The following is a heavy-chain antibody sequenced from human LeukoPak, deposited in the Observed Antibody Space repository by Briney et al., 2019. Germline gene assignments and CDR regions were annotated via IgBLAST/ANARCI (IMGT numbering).Heavy chain of an antibody. Sequence: GGSLRLSCAASGFTFSSYAMNWVRQAPGKGLEWVSAISGSGGTTYYADSVKGRFTISRDNSKNTLYLQMNSLRAEDTAVYYCARRSGYTSSWLYFDFWGQGTLVSVSS. CDR3: ARRSGYTSSWLYFDF. J-gene: IGHJ4*02. CDR2: ISGSGGTT. V-gene: IGHV3-23*01. D-gene: IGHD6-13*01. CDR1: GFTFSSYA.